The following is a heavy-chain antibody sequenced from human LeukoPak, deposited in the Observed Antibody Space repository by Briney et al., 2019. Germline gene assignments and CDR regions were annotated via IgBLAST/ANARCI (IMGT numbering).Heavy chain of an antibody. CDR1: GGSFSSGSYY. Sequence: SETLSLTCTVSGGSFSSGSYYWSWIRQPPGKGLEWIGYSYYSGSTNYNPSLKSRVTISVDTSKNQFSLKLSSVTAADTAVYYCAREVYYYDSSGYLHDAFDIWGQGTMVTVSS. V-gene: IGHV4-61*01. D-gene: IGHD3-22*01. CDR2: SYYSGST. CDR3: AREVYYYDSSGYLHDAFDI. J-gene: IGHJ3*02.